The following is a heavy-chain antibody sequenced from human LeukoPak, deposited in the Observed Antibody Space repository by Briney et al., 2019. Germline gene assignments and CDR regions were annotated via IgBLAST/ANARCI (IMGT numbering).Heavy chain of an antibody. V-gene: IGHV3-48*03. Sequence: GGSLRLSCAASGFTFRSYETNWVRQAPGKGLEWLSYISSNIRTIYYADSVKGRFTISRDNAKNSLYLQMNSLRAEDTAVYYCVGGILYSSGWSLSALDVWGKGTTVTVSS. CDR2: ISSNIRTI. J-gene: IGHJ6*04. CDR1: GFTFRSYE. CDR3: VGGILYSSGWSLSALDV. D-gene: IGHD6-19*01.